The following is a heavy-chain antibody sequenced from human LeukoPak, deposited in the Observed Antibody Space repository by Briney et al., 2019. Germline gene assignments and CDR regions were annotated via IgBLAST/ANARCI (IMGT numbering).Heavy chain of an antibody. CDR1: GFTVSSNY. J-gene: IGHJ3*02. CDR2: IYSGGST. CDR3: ARDPSPSQWELQPRRAFDI. Sequence: GGSLRLSCAASGFTVSSNYMSWVRQAPGKGPEWVSVIYSGGSTYYADSVKGRFTISRDNAKNSLYLQMNSLRAEDTAVYYCARDPSPSQWELQPRRAFDIWGQGTMVTVSS. D-gene: IGHD1-26*01. V-gene: IGHV3-66*01.